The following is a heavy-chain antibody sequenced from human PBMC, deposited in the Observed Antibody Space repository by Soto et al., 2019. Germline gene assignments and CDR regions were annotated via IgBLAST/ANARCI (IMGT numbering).Heavy chain of an antibody. J-gene: IGHJ6*02. Sequence: ASVKVSCKASGYTFTSYYMHWVRQAPGQGLEWMGITNPSGGSTGYAQKFQGRVTMTRDTSTSTVYMELSSLRSEDTAVYYCARASLTVTGLDVWGQGTTVTVSS. D-gene: IGHD4-4*01. CDR3: ARASLTVTGLDV. CDR1: GYTFTSYY. CDR2: TNPSGGST. V-gene: IGHV1-46*01.